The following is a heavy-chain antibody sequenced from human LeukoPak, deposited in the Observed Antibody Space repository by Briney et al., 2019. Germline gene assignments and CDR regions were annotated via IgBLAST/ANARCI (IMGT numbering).Heavy chain of an antibody. Sequence: ASVKVSCKASGYTFTGYFMHWVRQATGQGLEWLGWINPNSGVTNYAQKFQGRVTMARDTSISTAYMELSRLRSDDTAVYYCARTWGVEMATISTIDYWGQGTLVTVSS. D-gene: IGHD5-24*01. J-gene: IGHJ4*02. CDR2: INPNSGVT. CDR1: GYTFTGYF. CDR3: ARTWGVEMATISTIDY. V-gene: IGHV1-2*02.